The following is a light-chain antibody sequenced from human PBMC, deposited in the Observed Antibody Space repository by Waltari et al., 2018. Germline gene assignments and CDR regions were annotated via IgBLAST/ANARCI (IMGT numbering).Light chain of an antibody. J-gene: IGLJ1*01. CDR3: CSYAGLGIYV. CDR1: SSDVGTYNL. Sequence: QSGLTQPASVSGSPGQSITISCTGTSSDVGTYNLVPCYQQYPGKAPKLMVYEVTRRSSGVSDRFSGSKSGNTASLTIYGLQSEDEADYYCCSYAGLGIYVFGTGTKVTVL. V-gene: IGLV2-23*02. CDR2: EVT.